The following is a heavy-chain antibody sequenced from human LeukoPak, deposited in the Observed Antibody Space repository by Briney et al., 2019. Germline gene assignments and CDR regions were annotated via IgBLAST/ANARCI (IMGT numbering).Heavy chain of an antibody. CDR2: ISSSSSTI. CDR3: ARAPWSSSWRYYYYYMDV. V-gene: IGHV3-48*01. D-gene: IGHD6-13*01. J-gene: IGHJ6*03. Sequence: PGGSLRLSCAASGFTFSSYEMNWVRQAPGKGLEWVSYISSSSSTIYYADSVKGRFTISRDNAKNSLYLQMNSLRAEDTAVYYCARAPWSSSWRYYYYYMDVWGKGTTVTVSS. CDR1: GFTFSSYE.